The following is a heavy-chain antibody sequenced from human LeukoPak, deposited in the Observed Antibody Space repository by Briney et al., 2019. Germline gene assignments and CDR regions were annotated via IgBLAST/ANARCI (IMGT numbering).Heavy chain of an antibody. CDR2: ISHSGST. Sequence: PSETLSLTCAVYGGSFSGYYWSWTRQPPGKGLEWIGEISHSGSTNYNPSLKSRVTISVDTSKNQFSLKLSSVTAADTAVYYCARGGRGKRWLQDYWGQGTLVTVSS. D-gene: IGHD5-24*01. CDR3: ARGGRGKRWLQDY. J-gene: IGHJ4*02. V-gene: IGHV4-34*01. CDR1: GGSFSGYY.